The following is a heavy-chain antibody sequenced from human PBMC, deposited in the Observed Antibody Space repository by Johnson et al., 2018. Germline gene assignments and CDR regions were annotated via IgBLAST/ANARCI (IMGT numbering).Heavy chain of an antibody. CDR2: MSYDGFSK. Sequence: QVQLVESGGGVVQPGRSLRLSCGASGSIFSGSVMHWVRQAPGKGLEWVALMSYDGFSKQYGDSVKDRFTISRDDSKNTLYLEINSLRVEDTAGDYCAGEGYSSGRAGIFDIWGQVTMVTVSS. J-gene: IGHJ3*02. D-gene: IGHD6-19*01. CDR3: AGEGYSSGRAGIFDI. CDR1: GSIFSGSV. V-gene: IGHV3-30-3*01.